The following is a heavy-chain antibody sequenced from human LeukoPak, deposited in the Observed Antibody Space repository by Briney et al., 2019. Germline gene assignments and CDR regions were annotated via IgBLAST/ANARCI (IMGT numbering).Heavy chain of an antibody. CDR3: ARVVVSGWPSLIGAFDI. CDR2: IYYSGST. D-gene: IGHD6-19*01. J-gene: IGHJ3*02. V-gene: IGHV4-59*01. CDR1: GGSISSYY. Sequence: TSETLSLTCTVSGGSISSYYWSWIRQPPGKGLEWIGYIYYSGSTNYNPSLKSRVTISVDTSENQFSLKLSSVTAADTAVYYCARVVVSGWPSLIGAFDIWGQGTMVTVSS.